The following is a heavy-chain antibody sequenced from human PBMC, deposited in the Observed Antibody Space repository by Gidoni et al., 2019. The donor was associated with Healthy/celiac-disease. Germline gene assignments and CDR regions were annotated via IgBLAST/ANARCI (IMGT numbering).Heavy chain of an antibody. D-gene: IGHD2-8*01. CDR3: ARDIVLMGLEASYYYYGMDV. CDR2: ISYDGSNK. J-gene: IGHJ6*02. Sequence: QVQLVESGGGVVQPGRSLRLSCAASGFPFSSSALPWVRQAPGKGLEWVAVISYDGSNKYYADSVKGRFTISRDNSKNTLYLQMNSLRAEDTAVYYCARDIVLMGLEASYYYYGMDVWGQGTTVTVSS. V-gene: IGHV3-30-3*01. CDR1: GFPFSSSA.